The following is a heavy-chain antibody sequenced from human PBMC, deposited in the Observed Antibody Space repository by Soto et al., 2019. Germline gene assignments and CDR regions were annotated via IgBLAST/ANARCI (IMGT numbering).Heavy chain of an antibody. D-gene: IGHD2-15*01. J-gene: IGHJ6*03. CDR2: IKQDGSEK. CDR1: GFTFSSYW. CDR3: ARARPGYCSGGSCRYYYYYYMDV. V-gene: IGHV3-7*01. Sequence: EVQLVESGGGLVQPGGSLRLSCAASGFTFSSYWMSWVRQAPGKGLEWVANIKQDGSEKYYVDSVKGRFTISRDNAKNSLKLQMNSLRAEDTAVYYCARARPGYCSGGSCRYYYYYYMDVWGKGTTVTVSS.